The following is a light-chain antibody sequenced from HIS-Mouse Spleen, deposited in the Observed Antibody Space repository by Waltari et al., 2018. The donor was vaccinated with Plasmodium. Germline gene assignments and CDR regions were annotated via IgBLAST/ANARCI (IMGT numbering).Light chain of an antibody. Sequence: QSALTQPASVSGSPGQSITISCTGTSSDVGGYNSVSWYQQHPGKAPKLMVYEVINRPSGVSNRFSVSKAGNTASLTISGLQAEDEADYYCSSYTSSSTLVFGTGTKVTVL. V-gene: IGLV2-14*01. CDR1: SSDVGGYNS. J-gene: IGLJ1*01. CDR2: EVI. CDR3: SSYTSSSTLV.